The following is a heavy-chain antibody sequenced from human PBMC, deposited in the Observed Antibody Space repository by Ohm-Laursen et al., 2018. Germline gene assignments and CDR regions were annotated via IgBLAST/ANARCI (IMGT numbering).Heavy chain of an antibody. J-gene: IGHJ4*02. D-gene: IGHD4-17*01. CDR3: ARDADYGDSNPWYFDY. CDR1: GFTFSSYG. Sequence: RSLRLSCAASGFTFSSYGMHWVRQAPGKGLEWVAVIWYDGSNKYYADSVKGRFTISRDNSKNTLYLQMNSLRAEDTAVYYCARDADYGDSNPWYFDYWGQGTLVTVSS. V-gene: IGHV3-33*01. CDR2: IWYDGSNK.